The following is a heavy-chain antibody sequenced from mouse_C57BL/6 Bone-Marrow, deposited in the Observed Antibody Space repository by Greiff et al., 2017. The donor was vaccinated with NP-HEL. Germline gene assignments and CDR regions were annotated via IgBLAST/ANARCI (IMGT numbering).Heavy chain of an antibody. V-gene: IGHV1-80*01. Sequence: VQLQESGAELVKPGASVKISCKASGYAFSSYWMNWVKQRPGKGLEWIGQIYPGDGDTNYNGKFKGKATLTADKSSSTAYMQLSSLTSEDSAVYFCARPANWDEDDVWGTGTTVTVSS. CDR1: GYAFSSYW. D-gene: IGHD4-1*01. CDR2: IYPGDGDT. CDR3: ARPANWDEDDV. J-gene: IGHJ1*03.